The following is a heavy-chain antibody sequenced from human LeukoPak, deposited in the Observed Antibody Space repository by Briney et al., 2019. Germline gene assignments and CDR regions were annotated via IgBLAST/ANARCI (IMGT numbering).Heavy chain of an antibody. CDR3: ASGNIVVVPALYGMDV. CDR2: IIPIFGTA. J-gene: IGHJ6*04. V-gene: IGHV1-69*06. Sequence: SVKVSCKASGGTFSSYAISWVRQAPGQGLEWMRGIIPIFGTANYAQKFQGRVTITADKSTSTAYMELSSLRSEDTAVYYCASGNIVVVPALYGMDVWGKGTTVTVSS. D-gene: IGHD2-2*01. CDR1: GGTFSSYA.